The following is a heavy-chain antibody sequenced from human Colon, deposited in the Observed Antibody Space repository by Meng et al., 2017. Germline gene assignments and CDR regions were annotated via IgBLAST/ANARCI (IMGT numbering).Heavy chain of an antibody. CDR1: GGSVSSGTYY. Sequence: QVQLQGSGPGLVRPSATLSLTCTVSGGSVSSGTYYWSWIRQPPGKGLEWIGCIYYSGTTNYNPSLKSRVTISVDTSKNQFSLKLSSVTPADTAVYFCARDRVPGKYWGQGTLVTVSS. CDR2: IYYSGTT. CDR3: ARDRVPGKY. D-gene: IGHD1-14*01. J-gene: IGHJ4*02. V-gene: IGHV4-61*01.